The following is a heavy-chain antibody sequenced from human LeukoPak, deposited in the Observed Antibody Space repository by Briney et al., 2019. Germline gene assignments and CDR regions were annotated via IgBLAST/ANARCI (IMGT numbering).Heavy chain of an antibody. V-gene: IGHV1-69*13. CDR1: GGTFSSYA. D-gene: IGHD6-19*01. J-gene: IGHJ3*02. CDR2: IIPIFGTA. Sequence: SVKVSCKASGGTFSSYAISWVRQAPGQGLEWMGGIIPIFGTANYAQKFQGRVTITADESTSTAYMELSSLRFEDTAVYYCARAPKPQSSGWYDDAFDIWGQGTMVTVSS. CDR3: ARAPKPQSSGWYDDAFDI.